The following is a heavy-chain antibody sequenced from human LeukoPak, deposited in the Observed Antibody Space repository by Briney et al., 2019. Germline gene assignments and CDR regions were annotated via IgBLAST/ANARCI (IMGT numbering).Heavy chain of an antibody. Sequence: PGGSLRLSCAASGFTFSDYAMNWVRQAPGKGLEWVSIISGTGGTTYYADSVKGRFTISRDNSKSTLYLLMNSLRAEDTAIYYCATSWRRDGYNYHYFDFWGRGTLVTVSS. D-gene: IGHD5-24*01. CDR2: ISGTGGTT. CDR1: GFTFSDYA. CDR3: ATSWRRDGYNYHYFDF. V-gene: IGHV3-23*01. J-gene: IGHJ4*02.